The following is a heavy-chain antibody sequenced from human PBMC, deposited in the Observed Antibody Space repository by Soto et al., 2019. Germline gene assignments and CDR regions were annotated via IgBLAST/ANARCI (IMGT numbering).Heavy chain of an antibody. J-gene: IGHJ6*02. V-gene: IGHV3-33*01. CDR2: IWYDGSNK. CDR1: GFTFSSYG. D-gene: IGHD3-22*01. CDR3: ASSPGGYDSSGYGVRSYYYGMDV. Sequence: GGSMRLSCAASGFTFSSYGMHWVRQATGKGLEWVAVIWYDGSNKYYADSVKGRFTISRDNSKNTLYLQMNSLRAEDAAVYYCASSPGGYDSSGYGVRSYYYGMDVWGQGTTVTVS.